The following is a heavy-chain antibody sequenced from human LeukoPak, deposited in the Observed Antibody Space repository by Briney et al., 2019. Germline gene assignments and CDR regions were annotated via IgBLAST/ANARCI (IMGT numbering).Heavy chain of an antibody. Sequence: GGSLRLSCAASGFIFSSYEMSWVRQAPGKGLEWVSYISSSGSTIYYADSVKGRFTISRDNAKNSLYLQMNGLRAEDTAVYYCARADYYDSSGFFDYWGQGTLVTVSS. CDR3: ARADYYDSSGFFDY. J-gene: IGHJ4*02. D-gene: IGHD3-22*01. V-gene: IGHV3-48*03. CDR2: ISSSGSTI. CDR1: GFIFSSYE.